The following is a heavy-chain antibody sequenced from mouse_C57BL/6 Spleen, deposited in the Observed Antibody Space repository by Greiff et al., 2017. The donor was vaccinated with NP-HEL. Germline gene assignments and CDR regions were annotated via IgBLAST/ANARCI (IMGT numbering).Heavy chain of an antibody. CDR1: GYTFTDYY. V-gene: IGHV1-76*01. J-gene: IGHJ2*01. CDR3: ARDIYDGSSYGY. CDR2: IYPGGGNT. Sequence: VQLQQSGAELVRPGASVKLSCKASGYTFTDYYINWVKQRPGQGLEWIAKIYPGGGNTYYNEKFKGKATLTVEKSSSTAYMQLSSLTSEDSAFYCCARDIYDGSSYGYWGQGTTLTVSA. D-gene: IGHD1-1*01.